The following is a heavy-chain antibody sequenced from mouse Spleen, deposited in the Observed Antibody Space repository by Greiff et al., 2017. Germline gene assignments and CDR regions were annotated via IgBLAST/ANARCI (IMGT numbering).Heavy chain of an antibody. CDR2: ISSGGGNT. D-gene: IGHD1-1*01. CDR1: GFTFSSYA. J-gene: IGHJ2*01. V-gene: IGHV5-9-3*01. CDR3: ARGYYYGSSFFDY. Sequence: EVQRVESGGGLVKLGGSLKLSCAASGFTFSSYAMSWVRQTPEKRLEWVATISSGGGNTYYPDSVKGRFTISRDNAKNTLYLQMSSLKSEDTAMYYCARGYYYGSSFFDYWGQGTTLTVSS.